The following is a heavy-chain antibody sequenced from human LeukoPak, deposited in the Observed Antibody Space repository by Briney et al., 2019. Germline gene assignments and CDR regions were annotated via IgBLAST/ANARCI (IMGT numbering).Heavy chain of an antibody. Sequence: SETLSLTCTVSGGSISGYNWRWIRQPPGKGLKGIGYVYYSGSTNYNPSLKSRVTMSVDTSKNQFSLKRSSVTAADTAVYYCAGGDYGDFDYWGQGTLVTVSS. CDR1: GGSISGYN. D-gene: IGHD4-17*01. J-gene: IGHJ4*02. CDR3: AGGDYGDFDY. CDR2: VYYSGST. V-gene: IGHV4-59*12.